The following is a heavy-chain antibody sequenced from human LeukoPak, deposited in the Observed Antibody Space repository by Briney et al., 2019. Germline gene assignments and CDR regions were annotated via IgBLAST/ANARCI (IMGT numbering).Heavy chain of an antibody. CDR3: ARWTVVPRAFDI. V-gene: IGHV1-46*01. CDR1: GYTFTSYY. D-gene: IGHD4-23*01. CDR2: INPSGGNT. J-gene: IGHJ3*02. Sequence: ASVKVSCKASGYTFTSYYMHWVRQAPGQGLEWMGIINPSGGNTNYAQKLQGRVTMTTDTSTSTAYMELRSLRSDDTAVYYCARWTVVPRAFDIWGQGTMVTVSS.